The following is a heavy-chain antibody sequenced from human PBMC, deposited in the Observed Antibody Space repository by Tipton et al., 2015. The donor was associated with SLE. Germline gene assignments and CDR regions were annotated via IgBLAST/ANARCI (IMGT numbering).Heavy chain of an antibody. D-gene: IGHD6-13*01. V-gene: IGHV1-18*01. CDR3: ARTPSSSSRPDY. CDR1: GNTFTSYG. CDR2: ITAYNGNT. J-gene: IGHJ4*02. Sequence: QSGPEAKKPGASVKASCKASGNTFTSYGISWVRQAPGQGLEWMGWITAYNGNTNYAQKPQGRVTMTTDTSTSTAYMELRSLRSDDTAVYYCARTPSSSSRPDYWGQGTLVTVSS.